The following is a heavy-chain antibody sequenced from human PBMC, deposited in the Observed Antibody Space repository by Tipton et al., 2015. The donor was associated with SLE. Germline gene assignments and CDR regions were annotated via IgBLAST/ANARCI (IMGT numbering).Heavy chain of an antibody. J-gene: IGHJ3*02. V-gene: IGHV4-38-2*01. CDR2: ISNSETT. CDR1: GYSISSGYY. CDR3: AICYGSGSYYSAFDI. Sequence: LSLTCAVSGYSISSGYYWGWIRQPPGKGLEWIGYISNSETTNYNPSLKSRVTISVDTSKNQFSLKLRSVTAADTAVYYCAICYGSGSYYSAFDIWGQGTMVTVSS. D-gene: IGHD3-10*01.